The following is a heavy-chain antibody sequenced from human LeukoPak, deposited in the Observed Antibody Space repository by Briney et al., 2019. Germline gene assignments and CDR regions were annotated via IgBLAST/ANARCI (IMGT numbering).Heavy chain of an antibody. CDR3: ARDSEAYDSSGYYYNYYYYYGMDV. CDR1: GYTFTSYY. Sequence: ASVKVSCKASGYTFTSYYMHWVRQAPGQGLEWMGIINPSGGSTSYAQKFQGRVTMTRDTSTSTVYMELSSLRSEDTAVYYCARDSEAYDSSGYYYNYYYYYGMDVWGQGTTVTDSS. D-gene: IGHD3-22*01. V-gene: IGHV1-46*01. J-gene: IGHJ6*02. CDR2: INPSGGST.